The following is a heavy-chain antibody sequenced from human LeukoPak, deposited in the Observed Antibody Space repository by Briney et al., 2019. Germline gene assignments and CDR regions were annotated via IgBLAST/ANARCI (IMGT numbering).Heavy chain of an antibody. V-gene: IGHV3-48*03. CDR1: GFTFSSYE. CDR3: ARVAVAGTTYYYYYYMDV. Sequence: PGGSLRLSCAASGFTFSSYEMNWVRQAPGKGLEWVSYISSSGSTIYYADSVKGRFTISRDNAKNSLYLQMNSLRAEDTAVYYCARVAVAGTTYYYYYYMDVWGKGTTVTISS. CDR2: ISSSGSTI. J-gene: IGHJ6*03. D-gene: IGHD6-19*01.